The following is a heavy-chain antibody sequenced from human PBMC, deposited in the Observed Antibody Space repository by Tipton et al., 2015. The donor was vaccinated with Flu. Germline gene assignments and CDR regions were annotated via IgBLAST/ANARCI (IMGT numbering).Heavy chain of an antibody. CDR1: AYSITSDSF. D-gene: IGHD3-10*01. CDR3: ARGIPAVNMGSYYFDY. V-gene: IGHV4-38-2*01. J-gene: IGHJ4*02. Sequence: TLSLTCDVSAYSITSDSFWGWIRQPPGKGLEWIGTVNHLGATYYNPSLRSRVTASVDTSKKTLSLTLDSLTAADTAVYYCARGIPAVNMGSYYFDYWGQGTLVTVSS. CDR2: VNHLGAT.